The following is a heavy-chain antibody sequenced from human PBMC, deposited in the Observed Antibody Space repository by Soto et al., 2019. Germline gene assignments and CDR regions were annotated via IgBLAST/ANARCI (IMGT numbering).Heavy chain of an antibody. J-gene: IGHJ4*02. D-gene: IGHD3-10*01. CDR1: GYTYNTNW. CDR3: ARFGSNYYFDS. CDR2: IYLGDSDT. Sequence: GESLKISCKTSGYTYNTNWIGWVRQMPGKGLEWMGIIYLGDSDTRYSPSFQGHVTISADKSISTAYLQWSSLRASDTAMYYCARFGSNYYFDSWGQGTLVTVSS. V-gene: IGHV5-51*01.